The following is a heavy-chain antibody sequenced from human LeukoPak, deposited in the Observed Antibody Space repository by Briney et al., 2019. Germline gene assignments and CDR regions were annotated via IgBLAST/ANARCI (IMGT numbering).Heavy chain of an antibody. CDR3: ARHDSGYGPFDY. J-gene: IGHJ4*02. V-gene: IGHV3-53*01. CDR2: IYSGGST. D-gene: IGHD3-22*01. Sequence: GGSLRLSCAVSGFTVSSNYMSWVRQAPGKGLEWVSVIYSGGSTYYADSVKGRFTISKDNYENTVYLQMNSLRAEDTAVYYCARHDSGYGPFDYWGQGTLVTVSS. CDR1: GFTVSSNY.